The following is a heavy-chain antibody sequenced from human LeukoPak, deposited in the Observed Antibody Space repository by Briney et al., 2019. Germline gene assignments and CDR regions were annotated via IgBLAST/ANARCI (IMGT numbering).Heavy chain of an antibody. V-gene: IGHV4-30-2*01. CDR3: ARAGYCSSTSCRGAPLVED. Sequence: SETLSLTCTVSGGSISSGGYYWSWIRQPPGKGLEWIGYIYHSGSTYYNPSLKSRVTISVDRSKNQFSLKLSSVTAADTAVYYCARAGYCSSTSCRGAPLVEDWGQGTLVTVSS. D-gene: IGHD2-2*01. CDR2: IYHSGST. J-gene: IGHJ4*02. CDR1: GGSISSGGYY.